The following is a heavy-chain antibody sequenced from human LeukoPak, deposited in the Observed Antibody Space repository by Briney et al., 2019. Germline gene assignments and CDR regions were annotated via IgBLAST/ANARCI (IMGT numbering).Heavy chain of an antibody. D-gene: IGHD6-13*01. Sequence: PGGSLRLSCAASGFTFSNSYMSWVRQAPGRGLEWVSYISGGSSTLHYADSVKGRFTISRDNAKNSLFLQVNSLRGEDTALYYCARDYGYSSSFDYWGQGTLVTVSS. CDR2: ISGGSSTL. CDR1: GFTFSNSY. CDR3: ARDYGYSSSFDY. V-gene: IGHV3-48*01. J-gene: IGHJ4*02.